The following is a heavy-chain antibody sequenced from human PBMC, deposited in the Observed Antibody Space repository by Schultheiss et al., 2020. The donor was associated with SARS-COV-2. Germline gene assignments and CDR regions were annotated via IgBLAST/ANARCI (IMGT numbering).Heavy chain of an antibody. V-gene: IGHV4-39*07. CDR3: ARSATPYNWFDP. CDR1: GGSISSGNYY. CDR2: IYYSGST. D-gene: IGHD2-15*01. Sequence: SETLSLTCTASGGSISSGNYYWAWIRQPPGKGLEWIGSIYYSGSTYYKSSLKSRVSISVDTSKNQFSLKLTSVTTADTAVYYCARSATPYNWFDPWGQGTLVTVSS. J-gene: IGHJ5*02.